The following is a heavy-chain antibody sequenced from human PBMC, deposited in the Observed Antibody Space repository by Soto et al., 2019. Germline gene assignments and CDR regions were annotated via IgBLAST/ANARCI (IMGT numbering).Heavy chain of an antibody. V-gene: IGHV3-23*01. CDR3: ATGRGGSGSLPPRVDF. CDR1: GFTFNNYA. CDR2: ISGGGDTT. Sequence: EVQLLESGGGLVQPGGSLRLSCAASGFTFNNYAMTWVRQAPGKGLEWVSAISGGGDTTSYADSVKGRFTVSRDGSKNTPYLQMSSLRAEDTGLYYWATGRGGSGSLPPRVDFWGQGTLVTVSS. D-gene: IGHD3-10*01. J-gene: IGHJ4*02.